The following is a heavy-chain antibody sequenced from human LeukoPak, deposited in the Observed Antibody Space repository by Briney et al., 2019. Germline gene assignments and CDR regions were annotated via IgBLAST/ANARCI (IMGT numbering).Heavy chain of an antibody. J-gene: IGHJ6*03. CDR3: ARGALYYMDV. Sequence: GGSLRLSCAASGFSVSDNGMSWVRQAPGKGLEWVSGIVGGDGGTYYADSVKGRFIISRDNSKNTLYVQMNSLRAEDTAVYYCARGALYYMDVWGKGTTVTISS. CDR2: IVGGDGGT. CDR1: GFSVSDNG. V-gene: IGHV3-23*01.